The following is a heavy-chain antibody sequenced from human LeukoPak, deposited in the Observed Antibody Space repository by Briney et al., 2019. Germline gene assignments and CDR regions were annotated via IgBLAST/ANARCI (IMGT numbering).Heavy chain of an antibody. V-gene: IGHV1-2*02. CDR3: ARGYSSSWYGPRFDY. D-gene: IGHD6-13*01. CDR2: INPNSGGT. J-gene: IGHJ4*02. CDR1: GYTFTGYY. Sequence: ASVKVSCKASGYTFTGYYMHWVRQAPGQGLEWMGWINPNSGGTNYAQKFQGRVTMTRDTSISTAYMELSRLRSDDTAVYYCARGYSSSWYGPRFDYWGQGTLVTASS.